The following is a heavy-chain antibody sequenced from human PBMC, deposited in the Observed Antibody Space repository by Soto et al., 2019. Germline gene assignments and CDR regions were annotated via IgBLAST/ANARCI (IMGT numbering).Heavy chain of an antibody. D-gene: IGHD6-13*01. CDR1: GVSVSDDDYH. Sequence: QVQLQESGPGLVTPSQTLSLLCTVTGVSVSDDDYHWGWVRQPPGKGLEWIGCIYHSGPTYYNSSLKSHLTMTVDTSKNQFSLKLTSVTVADTALYFCAREIRAARGSDVFDVWGQGKMVTVSS. CDR3: AREIRAARGSDVFDV. J-gene: IGHJ3*01. V-gene: IGHV4-30-4*01. CDR2: IYHSGPT.